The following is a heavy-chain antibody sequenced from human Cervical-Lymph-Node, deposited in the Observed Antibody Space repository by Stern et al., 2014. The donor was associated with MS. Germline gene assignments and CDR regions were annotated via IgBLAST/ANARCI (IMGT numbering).Heavy chain of an antibody. V-gene: IGHV4-39*01. D-gene: IGHD6-19*01. Sequence: QLQLQESGPGLVKPSETLSLTCTVSGGSISSSSYYWGWIRQPPGKGLEWIGSIYYSGSTYYNPSLKSRVTISVDTSQNQFSLKLSSVTAADTAVYYCARLKGDSSSGWWEVPRPYYYYGMDVWGQGTTVTVSS. CDR1: GGSISSSSYY. CDR2: IYYSGST. J-gene: IGHJ6*02. CDR3: ARLKGDSSSGWWEVPRPYYYYGMDV.